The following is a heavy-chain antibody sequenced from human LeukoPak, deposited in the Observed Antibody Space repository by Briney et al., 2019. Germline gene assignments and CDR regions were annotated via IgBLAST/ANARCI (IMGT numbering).Heavy chain of an antibody. CDR1: GYTFTGYY. V-gene: IGHV1-2*02. Sequence: ASVKVSCKASGYTFTGYYMHWVRQAPGQGLEWMGWINPNSGGTNYAQKFQGRVTMTRDTSISTAYMELSRLRSDDTAVYYCARVIAVAGIMSPPQLDYWGQGTPVTVSS. CDR2: INPNSGGT. CDR3: ARVIAVAGIMSPPQLDY. J-gene: IGHJ4*02. D-gene: IGHD6-19*01.